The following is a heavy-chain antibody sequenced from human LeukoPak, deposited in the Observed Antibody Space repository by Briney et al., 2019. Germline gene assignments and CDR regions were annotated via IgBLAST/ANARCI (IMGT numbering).Heavy chain of an antibody. J-gene: IGHJ4*02. V-gene: IGHV4-39*07. CDR2: VYYGGSS. D-gene: IGHD5-24*01. Sequence: SETLSLTCTVSGDSISSNSYFWGWIRQPPGKGLEWIGSVYYGGSSYYNPSLKSRVTISVDTSNNQFSLKLSSVTAADTAVYYCARDDGYTFGFKTSDYWGQGTLVTVSS. CDR1: GDSISSNSYF. CDR3: ARDDGYTFGFKTSDY.